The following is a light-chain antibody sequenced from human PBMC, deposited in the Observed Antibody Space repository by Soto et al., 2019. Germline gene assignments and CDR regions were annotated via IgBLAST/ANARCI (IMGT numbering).Light chain of an antibody. CDR1: SSVIGAFDL. CDR3: SSYTITSTRL. CDR2: DVN. V-gene: IGLV2-14*01. Sequence: QSALTQPASVSGSPGQSITISCTGTSSVIGAFDLVSWYQQHPGKAPKVMIYDVNIRPSGVSSRFSGSKSGNTASLAISGLQAEDEADYYCSSYTITSTRLFGTGTKLTVL. J-gene: IGLJ1*01.